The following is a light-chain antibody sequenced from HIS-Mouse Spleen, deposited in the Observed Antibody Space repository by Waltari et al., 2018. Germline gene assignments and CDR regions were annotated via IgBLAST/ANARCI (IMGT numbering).Light chain of an antibody. V-gene: IGLV2-11*01. CDR3: CSYAGSYTWV. CDR1: SSDVGGYNY. J-gene: IGLJ3*02. Sequence: QSALTQPRSVSGSPGQSVTISCTGTSSDVGGYNYVSWYQQHPGKAPKLMIYDVSKRRSGVPERFSGSKSGNTASLTISGLQAEDEADYYCCSYAGSYTWVFGGGTKLTVL. CDR2: DVS.